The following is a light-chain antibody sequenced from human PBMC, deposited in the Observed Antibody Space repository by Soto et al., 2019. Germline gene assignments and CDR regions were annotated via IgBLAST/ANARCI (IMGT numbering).Light chain of an antibody. CDR2: MGS. CDR3: MQALQTPLT. J-gene: IGKJ3*01. CDR1: QSLLHSSGYHF. V-gene: IGKV2-28*01. Sequence: DIVMTQSPLSLPVTPGEPASISCRSSQSLLHSSGYHFLDWFLQKPGQSPQLLIYMGSNRASGVXDXXSGSGSGTDFTLKISRVQSEDVGVYYCMQALQTPLTFGPGTKVDIK.